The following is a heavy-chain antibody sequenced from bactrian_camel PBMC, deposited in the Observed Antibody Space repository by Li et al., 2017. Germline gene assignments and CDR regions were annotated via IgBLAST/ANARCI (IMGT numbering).Heavy chain of an antibody. V-gene: IGHV3S26*01. D-gene: IGHD1*01. CDR1: GYTYSSYC. CDR2: LDSDDVT. J-gene: IGHJ4*01. Sequence: HVQLVESGGGSVQAGGSLRLSCAASGYTYSSYCMGWFRQVPGKEREGVAALDSDDVTRYAGFVKGRFTISKDNARNTLYPQMTSLKPEDTAMYYCAVGDAYCYADEITFRMARGTQVTV.